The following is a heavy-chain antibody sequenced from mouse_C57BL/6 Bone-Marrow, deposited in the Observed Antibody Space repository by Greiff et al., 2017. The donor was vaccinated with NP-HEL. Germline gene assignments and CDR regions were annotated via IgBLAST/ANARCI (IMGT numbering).Heavy chain of an antibody. J-gene: IGHJ4*01. CDR2: IYPGNSDT. CDR3: ARSNWDLYYAMDY. CDR1: GYTFTSYW. Sequence: EVKLVESGTVLARPGASVKMSCKTSGYTFTSYWMHWVKQRPGQGLEWIGAIYPGNSDTSYNQKFKDKATLTADKSSSTAYMQLSSLTSEDSAVYYCARSNWDLYYAMDYWGQGTSVTVSS. V-gene: IGHV1-5*01. D-gene: IGHD4-1*01.